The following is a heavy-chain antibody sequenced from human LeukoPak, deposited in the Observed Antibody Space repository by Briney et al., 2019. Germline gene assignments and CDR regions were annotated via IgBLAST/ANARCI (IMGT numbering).Heavy chain of an antibody. D-gene: IGHD5-18*01. CDR2: ISAYNGNT. CDR1: GYTFTSYG. Sequence: GASVKVSCRASGYTFTSYGISWVRQAPGQGLEWMGWISAYNGNTNYAQKLQGRVTMTTDTSISTAYMELSSLRSGDTAVYYCARSCGYSYGDAFDIWGQGTMVTVSS. CDR3: ARSCGYSYGDAFDI. V-gene: IGHV1-18*01. J-gene: IGHJ3*02.